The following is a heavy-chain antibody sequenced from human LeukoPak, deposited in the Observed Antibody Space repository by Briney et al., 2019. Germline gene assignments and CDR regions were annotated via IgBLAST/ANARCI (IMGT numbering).Heavy chain of an antibody. Sequence: GWSLRLSCAASGFSFSTYWMHWVRQAPGKGLVWVSRINSYGDDTFYMDSVKGRFTITRDNAKNTLYLQMNSLRAEDTAVYFCAREGRGWYDYWGQGTPVTVSS. CDR2: INSYGDDT. D-gene: IGHD6-19*01. CDR1: GFSFSTYW. V-gene: IGHV3-74*01. J-gene: IGHJ4*02. CDR3: AREGRGWYDY.